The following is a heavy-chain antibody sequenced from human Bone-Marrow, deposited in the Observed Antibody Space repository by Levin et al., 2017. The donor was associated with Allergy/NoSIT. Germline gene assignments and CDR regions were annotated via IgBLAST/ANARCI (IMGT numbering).Heavy chain of an antibody. D-gene: IGHD3-16*01. CDR1: GFTFGDYG. J-gene: IGHJ6*03. Sequence: GGSLRLSCAASGFTFGDYGFSWVRQAPGRGLEWVAFIRNIDYGGTTEYAASVKGRFTISSDDSKSIAYLQMNSLRTEDTAVYYCSRWITVIDYYYYYYMDVWGEGTTVTVSS. CDR3: SRWITVIDYYYYYYMDV. V-gene: IGHV3-49*04. CDR2: IRNIDYGGTT.